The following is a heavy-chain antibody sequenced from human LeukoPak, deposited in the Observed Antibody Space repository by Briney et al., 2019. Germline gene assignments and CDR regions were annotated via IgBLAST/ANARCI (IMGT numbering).Heavy chain of an antibody. Sequence: GASVKVSCKASGYTFTGYYMHWVRQAPGQGLEWMGWINPNSGGTNYAQKFQGRVTMTRDTSISTAYMELSRLRSDDTAVYYCARDLRFYYDSSGYSLDYWGQGTLVTVSS. CDR1: GYTFTGYY. CDR2: INPNSGGT. J-gene: IGHJ4*02. D-gene: IGHD3-22*01. V-gene: IGHV1-2*02. CDR3: ARDLRFYYDSSGYSLDY.